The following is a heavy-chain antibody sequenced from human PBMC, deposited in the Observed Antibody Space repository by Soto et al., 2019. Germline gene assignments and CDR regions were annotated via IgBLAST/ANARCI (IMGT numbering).Heavy chain of an antibody. CDR3: ARCSGLSRVGYSPDDAFCI. J-gene: IGHJ3*02. CDR2: IWYDGSNK. CDR1: GFTFSSYG. D-gene: IGHD3-10*02. V-gene: IGHV3-33*01. Sequence: QVQLVESGGGVVQPGRSLRLSCAASGFTFSSYGMHWVRQAPGKGLEWVAVIWYDGSNKYYADYVKGRVTISRDNSKNTLYLQKNGLGAEDRAVYYCARCSGLSRVGYSPDDAFCIWGPGTMVTGSS.